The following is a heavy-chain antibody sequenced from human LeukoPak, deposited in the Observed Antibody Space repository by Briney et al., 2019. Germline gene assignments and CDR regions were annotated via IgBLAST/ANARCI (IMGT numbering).Heavy chain of an antibody. CDR1: GGSFSGYY. D-gene: IGHD6-13*01. V-gene: IGHV4-34*01. CDR2: INHSGST. Sequence: SETLSLTCAVYGGSFSGYYWSWIRQPPGKGLEWIGEINHSGSTNYNPSLKSRVTISVDTSKNQFSLKPSYVTAADTAVYYCAREASSSAAAQRRNWFDPWGQGTLVTVSS. J-gene: IGHJ5*02. CDR3: AREASSSAAAQRRNWFDP.